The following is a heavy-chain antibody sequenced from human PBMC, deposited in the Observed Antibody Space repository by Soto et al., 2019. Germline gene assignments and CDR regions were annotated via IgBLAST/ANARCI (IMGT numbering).Heavy chain of an antibody. CDR1: GGSFSGYY. CDR3: ARESIAARPVDY. V-gene: IGHV4-34*01. J-gene: IGHJ4*02. D-gene: IGHD6-6*01. Sequence: KTSETLSLTCAVYGGSFSGYYWSWIRQPPGKGLEWIGEINHSGSTNYNPSLKSRVTISVDTSKNQFSVKLISVTAADTAVYYCARESIAARPVDYWGQGTLVTVSS. CDR2: INHSGST.